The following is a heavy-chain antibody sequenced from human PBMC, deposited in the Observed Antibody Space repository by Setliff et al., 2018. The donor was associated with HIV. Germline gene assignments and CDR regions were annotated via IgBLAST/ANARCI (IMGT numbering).Heavy chain of an antibody. D-gene: IGHD3-10*01. CDR1: DSGTYY. V-gene: IGHV4-4*07. CDR3: ARGRFHRLHRPYSGSGSLGIQYFDY. J-gene: IGHJ4*02. Sequence: SETLSLTCTVSDSGTYYWSWIRQPAGKGLEWIGRVSSRGDTSYNPSLKSRVTMSVDTSKNQFSLKLSSVTATDTALYYCARGRFHRLHRPYSGSGSLGIQYFDYWGQGTLVTVSS. CDR2: VSSRGDT.